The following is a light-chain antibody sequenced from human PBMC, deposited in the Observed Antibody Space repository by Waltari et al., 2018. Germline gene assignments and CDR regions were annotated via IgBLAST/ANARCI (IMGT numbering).Light chain of an antibody. CDR3: QQYYSTPPT. V-gene: IGKV4-1*01. CDR1: QSVLYSSNNKNY. CDR2: WAS. J-gene: IGKJ2*01. Sequence: DIVMTQSPDSLAVSLGERATINCKSSQSVLYSSNNKNYLAWYQQKPGQPPKLLIYWASTRESGVPDRFSGSGSGTDFTLTISSLQAEDVAVDYYQQYYSTPPTFGQGTKLEIK.